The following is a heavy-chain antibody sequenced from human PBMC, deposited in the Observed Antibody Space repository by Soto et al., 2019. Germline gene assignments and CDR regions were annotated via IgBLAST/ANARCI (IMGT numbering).Heavy chain of an antibody. D-gene: IGHD6-13*01. CDR2: ISSSSSTI. J-gene: IGHJ4*02. CDR3: AKGSASGVPYYFDY. V-gene: IGHV3-48*01. CDR1: GFTFSTYS. Sequence: GGSLRLSCAASGFTFSTYSMNWVRQAPGKGLEWVSYISSSSSTIFYTDSVKGRFTISRDNSKNTLYLQMNSLGAEDTAVYYCAKGSASGVPYYFDYWGQGTLVTVSS.